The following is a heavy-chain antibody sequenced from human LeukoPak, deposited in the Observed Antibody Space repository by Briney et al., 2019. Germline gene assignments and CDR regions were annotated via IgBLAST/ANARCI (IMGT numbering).Heavy chain of an antibody. D-gene: IGHD2-2*01. J-gene: IGHJ4*02. Sequence: GGSLRLSCAASGFTFSSYSMDWVRQAPGKGLEWVSSISCSSSYIYYADSVKGRFTISRDNAKNSLYLQMNSLRAEDTAVYYCAREGGTVVVPAAPDYWGQGTLVTVSS. CDR2: ISCSSSYI. CDR1: GFTFSSYS. CDR3: AREGGTVVVPAAPDY. V-gene: IGHV3-21*01.